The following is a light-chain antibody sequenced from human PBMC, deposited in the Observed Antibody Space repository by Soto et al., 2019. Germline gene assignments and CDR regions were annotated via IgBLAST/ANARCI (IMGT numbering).Light chain of an antibody. CDR3: GTWDSSLSVAV. J-gene: IGLJ7*01. CDR2: DNN. V-gene: IGLV1-51*01. CDR1: SSNIGSNY. Sequence: QSVLTQPPSVSAAPGQKVTISCSGSSSNIGSNYVSWYQQLPGTAPKLLIYDNNKRPSGIPDRFSGSKSGTSATLGITGLQTGDEADYYCGTWDSSLSVAVFGGGTQLTVL.